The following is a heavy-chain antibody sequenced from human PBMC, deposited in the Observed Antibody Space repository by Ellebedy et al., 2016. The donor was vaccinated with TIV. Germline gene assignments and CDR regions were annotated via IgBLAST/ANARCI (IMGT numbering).Heavy chain of an antibody. Sequence: AASVKVSCKASGYTFSNYPMHWVRQAPGQRLEWLGWVNPGNGFTKYSQKFQARVTFTSDTSATTAYMEMSSLTSEDTAVYYCARGGSLCVVNTCPPYFDSWGQGALVTVSS. D-gene: IGHD2-2*02. J-gene: IGHJ4*02. CDR2: VNPGNGFT. CDR3: ARGGSLCVVNTCPPYFDS. V-gene: IGHV1-3*01. CDR1: GYTFSNYP.